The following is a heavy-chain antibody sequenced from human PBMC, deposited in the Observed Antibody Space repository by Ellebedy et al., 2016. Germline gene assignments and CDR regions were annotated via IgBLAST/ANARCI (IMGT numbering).Heavy chain of an antibody. J-gene: IGHJ4*02. CDR2: IWYDGSNK. V-gene: IGHV3-33*01. D-gene: IGHD5-12*01. CDR1: GFTFSSYG. CDR3: TTDPILAPLRYDFDY. Sequence: GGSLRLSCAASGFTFSSYGMHWVRQAPGKGLEWVAVIWYDGSNKYYADSVKGRFTISRDNSKNTLYLQMNSLRAEDTAVYYCTTDPILAPLRYDFDYWGQGTLVTVSS.